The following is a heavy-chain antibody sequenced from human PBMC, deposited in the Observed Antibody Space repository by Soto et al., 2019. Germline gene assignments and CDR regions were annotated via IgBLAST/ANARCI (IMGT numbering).Heavy chain of an antibody. Sequence: ASVKVSCKASGYTFTSYDINWVRQATGQGLEWMGWMNPNSGNTGYAQKFQGRVTMTRNTSISTAYMELSSLRSEDTAVYYCARVSRIAARRDVGYWGQGTLVTVSS. V-gene: IGHV1-8*01. CDR2: MNPNSGNT. D-gene: IGHD6-6*01. CDR1: GYTFTSYD. CDR3: ARVSRIAARRDVGY. J-gene: IGHJ4*02.